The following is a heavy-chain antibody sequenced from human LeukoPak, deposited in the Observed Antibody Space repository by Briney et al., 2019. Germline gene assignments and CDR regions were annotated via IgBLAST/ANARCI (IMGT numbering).Heavy chain of an antibody. CDR3: ARVRDDTNEGYPDY. CDR1: GYTFTSNY. Sequence: ASVKVSCEAFGYTFTSNYMHWVRQAPGQGPEWMGVISPSGGSTTYAQKFQGRVTLTRDMSTSTDYLELSSLRSEDTAVYYCARVRDDTNEGYPDYWGQGTLVTVSS. D-gene: IGHD3-9*01. CDR2: ISPSGGST. V-gene: IGHV1-46*01. J-gene: IGHJ4*03.